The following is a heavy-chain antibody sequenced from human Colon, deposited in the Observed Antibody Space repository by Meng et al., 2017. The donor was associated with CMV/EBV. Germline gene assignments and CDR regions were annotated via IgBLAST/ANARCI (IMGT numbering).Heavy chain of an antibody. CDR2: ISPYNGNT. CDR1: GYTFTTYG. J-gene: IGHJ6*02. CDR3: ARVVVVPADYYTMDV. V-gene: IGHV1-18*01. D-gene: IGHD2-2*01. Sequence: ASVKVSCKASGYTFTTYGITWVRQAPGLGLEWMGLISPYNGNTKYAQRLQDRVTMTTDTSTSSAYMELRSLRSDDTAVYYCARVVVVPADYYTMDVWGQGTTVTVSS.